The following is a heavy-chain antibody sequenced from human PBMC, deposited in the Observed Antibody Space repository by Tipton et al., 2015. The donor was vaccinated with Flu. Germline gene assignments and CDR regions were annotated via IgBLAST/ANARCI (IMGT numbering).Heavy chain of an antibody. V-gene: IGHV3-74*01. D-gene: IGHD3-22*01. CDR3: ATGVAYYYDR. CDR2: IKSDGISA. CDR1: GFSLRKYD. J-gene: IGHJ4*02. Sequence: SLRLSCVASGFSLRKYDMHWVRQAPGKGLVWVSRIKSDGISATYADSVKGRFTISRDNAKNTVYLQMNSLRADDTAVYYCATGVAYYYDRWGQGTLVTVSS.